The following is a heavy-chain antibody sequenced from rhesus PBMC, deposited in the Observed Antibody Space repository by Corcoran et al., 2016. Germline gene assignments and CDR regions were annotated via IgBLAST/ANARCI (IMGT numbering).Heavy chain of an antibody. V-gene: IGHV4S10*01. J-gene: IGHJ1*01. Sequence: QVQLQESGPGVVKPSETLSLTCAVSGGSISDSYRWSWIRPPPGKGLVWIGYIYGSSTNTNYNPSLKSRVTSSKDTSKNQFSLNLSSLTAADTTVYYWARPRYRGGGENFEFWGQGALVTVSS. CDR1: GGSISDSYR. CDR2: IYGSSTNT. CDR3: ARPRYRGGGENFEF. D-gene: IGHD5-24*01.